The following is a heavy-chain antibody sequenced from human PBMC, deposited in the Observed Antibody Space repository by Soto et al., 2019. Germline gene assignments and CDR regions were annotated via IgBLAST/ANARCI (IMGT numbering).Heavy chain of an antibody. CDR2: VNPSSGGT. V-gene: IGHV1-2*02. CDR3: ARGLRLRELDY. J-gene: IGHJ4*02. CDR1: GYPFIDYF. Sequence: ASVTVSCKASGYPFIDYFIQWVRQAPGQGLEWMGCVNPSSGGTNYAQKFQGRVTMTRDTSVSTAYMELSSLTSDDTAIYSCARGLRLRELDYWGQGTPVTVSS.